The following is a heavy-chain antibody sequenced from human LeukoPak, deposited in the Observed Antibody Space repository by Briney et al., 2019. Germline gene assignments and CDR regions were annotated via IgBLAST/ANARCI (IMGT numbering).Heavy chain of an antibody. CDR1: GGSISSGNW. V-gene: IGHV4-4*03. J-gene: IGHJ4*02. Sequence: PPGTLSLTCAVSGGSISSGNWWSWVRQPPGKGLEWIGEIYHGGNTNYNPSLESRVTISVDRSKNQLSLKLSSVTAADTAVYYCARVGYSYAIDYWGQGSLVTVSS. CDR2: IYHGGNT. D-gene: IGHD5-18*01. CDR3: ARVGYSYAIDY.